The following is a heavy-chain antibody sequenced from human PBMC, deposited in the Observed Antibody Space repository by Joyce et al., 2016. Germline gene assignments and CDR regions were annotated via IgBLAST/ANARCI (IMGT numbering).Heavy chain of an antibody. D-gene: IGHD3-3*01. CDR2: IIPKLGTP. CDR1: GGTFSSNA. CDR3: ARGSSRVIKAFDI. V-gene: IGHV1-69*01. Sequence: QVQLVQSGAEVKKPGSSVTFSCKASGGTFSSNASTWLRQAPGQGPEWMGGIIPKLGTPKYAQKFQGRVRITADESTSTAYRELSSLRSEDTAVYYCARGSSRVIKAFDIWGQGTMVIVSS. J-gene: IGHJ3*02.